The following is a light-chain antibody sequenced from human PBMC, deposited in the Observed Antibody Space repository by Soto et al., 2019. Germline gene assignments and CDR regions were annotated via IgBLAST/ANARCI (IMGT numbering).Light chain of an antibody. CDR1: SSNIGSNT. CDR3: AAWDGSLRGYV. CDR2: SNN. Sequence: QSVLTQPPSTSGTPGQRVTISCSGSSSNIGSNTVNWYQHLPGTAPKLLIYSNNQRPSGVPDRFSGSKSGTSASLAVSGLQSEDKADYYCAAWDGSLRGYVFGTGTKVTVL. J-gene: IGLJ1*01. V-gene: IGLV1-44*01.